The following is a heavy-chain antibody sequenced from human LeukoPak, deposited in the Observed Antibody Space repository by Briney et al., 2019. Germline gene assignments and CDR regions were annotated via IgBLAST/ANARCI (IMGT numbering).Heavy chain of an antibody. CDR1: GYSFTRNW. V-gene: IGHV5-51*01. CDR3: ARRVVNNRNWYFNL. J-gene: IGHJ2*01. D-gene: IGHD4-23*01. CDR2: IYPGDSDT. Sequence: GESLQISCKGSGYSFTRNWIGWVRQMPGKGLEWMGIIYPGDSDTRYSPSFQGQVTISVDKSINTAYLQWSSLKASDTAMYYCARRVVNNRNWYFNLWGRGTPVTVSS.